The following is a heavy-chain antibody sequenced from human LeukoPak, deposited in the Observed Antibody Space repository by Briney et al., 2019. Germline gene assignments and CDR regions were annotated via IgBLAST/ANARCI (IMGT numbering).Heavy chain of an antibody. V-gene: IGHV4-34*01. CDR3: ARYRAFDI. CDR2: INHSGST. J-gene: IGHJ3*02. CDR1: GGSFSGYY. Sequence: SETLSLTCAVYGGSFSGYYWSWIRQPPGKGLEWIGEINHSGSTNYNPSLKSRVTISVDTSKNQFSLKLSSVTAADTAVYYCARYRAFDIWGRGTLVTVSS.